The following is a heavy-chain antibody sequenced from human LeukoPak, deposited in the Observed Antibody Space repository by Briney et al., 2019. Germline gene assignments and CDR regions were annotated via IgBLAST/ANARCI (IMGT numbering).Heavy chain of an antibody. V-gene: IGHV1-46*01. CDR2: INPSGGST. Sequence: ASVKVSCKASGYTFTNYYMHWVRQAPGQGLEWMGIINPSGGSTSYAQKFQGRVTMTRDTSTSTVYMELSSLRSEDTAVYYCAREGPPGLGAVAFDYWGQGTLVTVSS. CDR1: GYTFTNYY. D-gene: IGHD6-19*01. J-gene: IGHJ4*02. CDR3: AREGPPGLGAVAFDY.